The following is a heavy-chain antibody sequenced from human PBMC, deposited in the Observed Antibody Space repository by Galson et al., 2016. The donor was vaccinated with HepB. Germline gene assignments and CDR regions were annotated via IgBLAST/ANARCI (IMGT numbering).Heavy chain of an antibody. D-gene: IGHD6-13*01. J-gene: IGHJ4*02. Sequence: SVKVSCKASGYRFSDYAMHWVRQAPGQSLEWTGWIDAGDVNAEYSEKFQGRVTISRDTSATTVSMELSSLRTEDTAMYYCARGFRIAADYWGQGTQVTVSS. CDR2: IDAGDVNA. CDR1: GYRFSDYA. CDR3: ARGFRIAADY. V-gene: IGHV1-3*01.